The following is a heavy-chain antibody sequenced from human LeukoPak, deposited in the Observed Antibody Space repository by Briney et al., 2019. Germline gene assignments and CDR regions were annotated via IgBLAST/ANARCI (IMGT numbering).Heavy chain of an antibody. V-gene: IGHV4-38-2*02. J-gene: IGHJ4*02. CDR3: ARGSHPVTGTLGGYFDP. D-gene: IGHD6-19*01. CDR1: SYSINSNYY. CDR2: IYHTGST. Sequence: SETLSLTCSVSSYSINSNYYWGWIRRSPGKGLEWIGSIYHTGSTYYNPSLKSRVTISLDASNKQFSLRLSSVTAADTAVYYCARGSHPVTGTLGGYFDPWGQGTLVTVSS.